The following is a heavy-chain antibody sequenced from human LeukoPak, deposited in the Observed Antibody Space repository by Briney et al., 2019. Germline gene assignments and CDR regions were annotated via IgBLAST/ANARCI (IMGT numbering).Heavy chain of an antibody. Sequence: SGPTLVKPTQTLTLTCTFSGFSLTTSGVGVGWIRQPPGKALEWLALVYWDDGKPYSPSLKNRLTITKDTSKNQVLLTMTNMDPVDTDTYYCAHRRLEKGTAVTTGFDYWGQGILVTVSS. CDR2: VYWDDGK. V-gene: IGHV2-5*02. CDR1: GFSLTTSGVG. CDR3: AHRRLEKGTAVTTGFDY. J-gene: IGHJ4*02. D-gene: IGHD4-17*01.